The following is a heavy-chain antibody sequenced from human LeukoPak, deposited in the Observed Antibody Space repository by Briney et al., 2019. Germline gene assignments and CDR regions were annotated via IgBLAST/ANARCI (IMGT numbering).Heavy chain of an antibody. CDR3: ARGAMATTPFFDY. Sequence: SETLSLTCPVSGGSISNYYYWTWIRQPPGKGLEWIGYVYYTGSTNFNPSLKSRVTMSLDTSRNQFSLKLTSLTAADTAVYYCARGAMATTPFFDYWGQGTLVTVST. V-gene: IGHV4-59*01. J-gene: IGHJ4*02. CDR2: VYYTGST. CDR1: GGSISNYY. D-gene: IGHD5-24*01.